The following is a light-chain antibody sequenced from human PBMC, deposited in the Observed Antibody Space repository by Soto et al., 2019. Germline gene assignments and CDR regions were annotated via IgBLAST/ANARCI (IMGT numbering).Light chain of an antibody. CDR3: QQRTTYWT. CDR2: DTS. V-gene: IGKV3-11*01. J-gene: IGKJ1*01. Sequence: EIVLTQSPVTLSLSPGQRATLSCRASQSVSRNHLGWYQHRPGQPPRLLIYDTSKRATGVPARFSGSGSGTDFSLTISRLEPEDFAVYYCQQRTTYWTFGQGTKVEIK. CDR1: QSVSRNH.